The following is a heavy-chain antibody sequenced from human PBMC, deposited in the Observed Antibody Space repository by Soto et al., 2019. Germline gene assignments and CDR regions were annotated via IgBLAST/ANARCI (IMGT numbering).Heavy chain of an antibody. J-gene: IGHJ4*02. CDR1: GFTFSDYS. CDR2: FSRNSDVI. Sequence: PGGSLRLSCAASGFTFSDYSMNWVRQAPGKGLEWVSYFSRNSDVIYYADSVEGRFTVSRDNAKNSLYLQMKSLRDEDTAVYYCVRDGYCTYGICSTNFFDYWGQGTLVTVSS. V-gene: IGHV3-48*02. CDR3: VRDGYCTYGICSTNFFDY. D-gene: IGHD2-8*01.